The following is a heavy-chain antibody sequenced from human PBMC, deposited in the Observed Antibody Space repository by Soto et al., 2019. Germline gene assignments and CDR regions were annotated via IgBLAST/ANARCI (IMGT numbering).Heavy chain of an antibody. D-gene: IGHD6-13*01. J-gene: IGHJ5*02. CDR1: GFTFSSYG. Sequence: PGGSLRLSCAASGFTFSSYGMHWVRQAPGKGLEWVAFISYDGSNKYYAYSVKGRFTISRDNSKKTLYLQMNSLRAEDTAVYYCAKDRGKSSSWQYNWFYXWGQGTLFTVSX. V-gene: IGHV3-30*18. CDR2: ISYDGSNK. CDR3: AKDRGKSSSWQYNWFYX.